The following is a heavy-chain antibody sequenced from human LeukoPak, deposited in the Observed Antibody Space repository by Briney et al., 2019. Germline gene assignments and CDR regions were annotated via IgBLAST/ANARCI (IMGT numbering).Heavy chain of an antibody. D-gene: IGHD4-17*01. V-gene: IGHV3-21*01. CDR1: GFTFSRYS. CDR2: ISSSSSYI. J-gene: IGHJ3*02. CDR3: ARDRIIYGDYGDAFDI. Sequence: GGPLRLSCAASGFTFSRYSMNWVRQAPGRGLEWVSSISSSSSYIYYADSLKGRFTISRDNAENSLYLQMNSLRAEDTAVYFCARDRIIYGDYGDAFDIWGQGTMVTVSS.